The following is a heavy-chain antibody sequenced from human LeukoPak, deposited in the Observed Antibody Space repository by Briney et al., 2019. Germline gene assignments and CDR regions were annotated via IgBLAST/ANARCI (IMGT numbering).Heavy chain of an antibody. CDR3: ARGRGSLGP. CDR2: IYYSGST. Sequence: SETLSLTCTDSGGSISSYYWSWIRQPPGKGLEWIGYIYYSGSTNYNPSLKSRVTISVDTSKNQFSLKLSSVTAADTAVYYCARGRGSLGPWGQGTLVTVSS. V-gene: IGHV4-59*01. J-gene: IGHJ5*02. D-gene: IGHD1-26*01. CDR1: GGSISSYY.